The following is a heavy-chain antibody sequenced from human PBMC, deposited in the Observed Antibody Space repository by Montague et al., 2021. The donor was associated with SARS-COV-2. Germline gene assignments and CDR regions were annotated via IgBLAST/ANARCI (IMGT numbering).Heavy chain of an antibody. CDR3: ARATALLWFGEGKTAFDP. J-gene: IGHJ5*02. CDR1: GFNFNNYD. D-gene: IGHD3-10*01. Sequence: SLRLSCAASGFNFNNYDMHWVRQTPGRGLEWMAVISYDGSKKYYADSLRGRFTISRDNSEKTLFLQMTGLRPEDTAVYYCARATALLWFGEGKTAFDPWGQGTLVTVSS. V-gene: IGHV3-30-3*01. CDR2: ISYDGSKK.